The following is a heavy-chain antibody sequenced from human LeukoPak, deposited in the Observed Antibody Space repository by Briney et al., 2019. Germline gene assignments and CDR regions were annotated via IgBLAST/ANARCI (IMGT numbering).Heavy chain of an antibody. V-gene: IGHV1-69*13. J-gene: IGHJ4*02. CDR3: ARSLYSGYDFDY. CDR2: IIPIFGTA. Sequence: GASVKVSCKASGGTFSSYAISWVRQAPGQGLEWMGGIIPIFGTANYAQKFQGRVTITADESTSTAYMELSSLRSEDTAVYYCARSLYSGYDFDYWGQGTLVTVPS. CDR1: GGTFSSYA. D-gene: IGHD5-12*01.